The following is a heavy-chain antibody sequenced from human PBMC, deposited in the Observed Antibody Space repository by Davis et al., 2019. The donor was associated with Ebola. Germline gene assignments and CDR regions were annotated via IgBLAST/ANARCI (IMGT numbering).Heavy chain of an antibody. D-gene: IGHD6-19*01. Sequence: GESLKISCAASGSSFHTYTINWFRQAPGRGREWLAVISTDGSTTFYADSVKGRFTISRDNSKNTLSLQMNSLDTEDTAVYYCAGAVAGTEDFQYWGQGTLVTVSS. CDR2: ISTDGSTT. CDR1: GSSFHTYT. V-gene: IGHV3-30*04. CDR3: AGAVAGTEDFQY. J-gene: IGHJ4*02.